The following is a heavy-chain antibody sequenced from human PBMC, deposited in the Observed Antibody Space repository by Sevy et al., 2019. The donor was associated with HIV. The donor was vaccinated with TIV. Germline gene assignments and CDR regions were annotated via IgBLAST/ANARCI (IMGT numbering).Heavy chain of an antibody. CDR3: AKDGVATIRGYFDY. CDR1: GFTFSSYG. J-gene: IGHJ4*02. D-gene: IGHD5-12*01. CDR2: ISYDGSNK. Sequence: GGSLRLSCAASGFTFSSYGMHWVRQAPGKGLEWVAVISYDGSNKYYADSVKGRFTISRDNSKNTLYLQMNSLRAEDTAVYYCAKDGVATIRGYFDYWGQRTLVTVSS. V-gene: IGHV3-30*18.